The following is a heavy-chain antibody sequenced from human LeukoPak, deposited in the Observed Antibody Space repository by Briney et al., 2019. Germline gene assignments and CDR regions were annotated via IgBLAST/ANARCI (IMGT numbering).Heavy chain of an antibody. Sequence: GGSLRLSCAASGFSVSNYWMSWVRQVPEKGLEWVANIKQDGSEKYCVDSVKGRFTISRDNAKNSLYLQMNSLRAEDTAIYYCARDKIVGATNFDYWGQGTLVTVSS. J-gene: IGHJ4*02. V-gene: IGHV3-7*03. CDR3: ARDKIVGATNFDY. CDR1: GFSVSNYW. D-gene: IGHD1-26*01. CDR2: IKQDGSEK.